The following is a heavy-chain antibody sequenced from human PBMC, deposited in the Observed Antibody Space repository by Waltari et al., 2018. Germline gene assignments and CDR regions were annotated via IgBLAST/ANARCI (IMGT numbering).Heavy chain of an antibody. CDR3: AKKLGPFDY. Sequence: EVQLLESGGGLVQPGGSLRLSCAASGFTFSSYAMSWVRQAPGKGLEWVSVIYSGGSTYYADSVKGRFTISRDNSKNTLYLQMNSLRAEDTAVYYCAKKLGPFDYWGQGTLVTVSS. CDR1: GFTFSSYA. J-gene: IGHJ4*02. CDR2: IYSGGST. V-gene: IGHV3-23*03.